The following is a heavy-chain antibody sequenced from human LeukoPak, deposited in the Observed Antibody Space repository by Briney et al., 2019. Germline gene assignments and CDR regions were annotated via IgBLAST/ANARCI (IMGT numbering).Heavy chain of an antibody. CDR1: GFTVSSNY. V-gene: IGHV3-66*01. CDR3: ARDGAAAGYFDY. Sequence: TGGSLRLSCAASGFTVSSNYTSWVRQAPGKGLEWVSVIYSGGSTYYADSVKGRFTISRDNSKNTLYLQMNSLRAEDTAVYYCARDGAAAGYFDYWGQGTLVTVSS. D-gene: IGHD6-13*01. J-gene: IGHJ4*02. CDR2: IYSGGST.